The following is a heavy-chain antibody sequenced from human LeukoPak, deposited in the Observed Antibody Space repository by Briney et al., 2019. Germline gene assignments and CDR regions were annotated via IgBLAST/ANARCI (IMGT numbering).Heavy chain of an antibody. D-gene: IGHD2/OR15-2a*01. CDR1: GGSISSYY. Sequence: PSETLSLTCTVSGGSISSYYWSWIRHPPGKGLEWIGYIYHSGSTNYNPSLKSQVTISVDTSTNQFSLKLSSVTAADTAVYYCARHSCTTSSCTGFYGMDVWGQGTSVTVSS. V-gene: IGHV4-59*08. J-gene: IGHJ6*02. CDR2: IYHSGST. CDR3: ARHSCTTSSCTGFYGMDV.